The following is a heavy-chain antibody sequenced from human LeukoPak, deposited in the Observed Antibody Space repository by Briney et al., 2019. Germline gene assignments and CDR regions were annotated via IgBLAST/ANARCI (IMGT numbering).Heavy chain of an antibody. V-gene: IGHV3-30*18. CDR2: ISYDGSNK. CDR3: AKTNLGYCSSTSGYGNDY. Sequence: PGGSLRLSCAASGFTFSSYGMHWVRQAPGKGLEWVAVISYDGSNKYYADSVKGRFTISRDNSKNTLYLQMNSLRAEDTAVYYCAKTNLGYCSSTSGYGNDYWGQGTLVTVSS. D-gene: IGHD2-2*01. J-gene: IGHJ4*02. CDR1: GFTFSSYG.